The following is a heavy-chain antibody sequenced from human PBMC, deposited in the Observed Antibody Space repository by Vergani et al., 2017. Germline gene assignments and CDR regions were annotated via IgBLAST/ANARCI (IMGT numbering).Heavy chain of an antibody. CDR3: ARGYYGRGDN. Sequence: QVQLQESGPGLVKHSQKLSLICSVSGDSITRSTYYWSWTRQPAGKGLEYIGRIYTTGSTNYNPSLNSRVTISVDTSKNQFSLNLSSVTAADTAMYYCARGYYGRGDNWGQGTLVTVSS. CDR2: IYTTGST. V-gene: IGHV4-61*02. J-gene: IGHJ4*02. D-gene: IGHD3-16*01. CDR1: GDSITRSTYY.